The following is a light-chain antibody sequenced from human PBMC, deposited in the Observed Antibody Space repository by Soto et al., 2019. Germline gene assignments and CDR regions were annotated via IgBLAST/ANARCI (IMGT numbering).Light chain of an antibody. CDR2: DVS. Sequence: QSALTQPRSVSGSPGQSVTISCTGTSSDVGGYIYVSWYQQYPAKAPKVMIYDVSRRPSGVPDRFSGSKSGNTASLTISGLQAEDEAVYYSCSYAGNKTVVFGGGTKLTVL. CDR1: SSDVGGYIY. CDR3: CSYAGNKTVV. J-gene: IGLJ3*02. V-gene: IGLV2-11*01.